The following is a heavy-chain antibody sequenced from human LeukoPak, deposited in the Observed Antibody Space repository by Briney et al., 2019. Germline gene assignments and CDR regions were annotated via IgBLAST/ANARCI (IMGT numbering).Heavy chain of an antibody. CDR2: IRQDGSEK. J-gene: IGHJ4*01. Sequence: GGSLRLSCEVSGFTFTDYWMNWVRQAPGKGPEWVASIRQDGSEKTYVDSVKGRFTISRDNTQNSLSLQLNGLRAEDTAVYYCARDGTAAGLYFDLWGQGTLVTVSS. CDR3: ARDGTAAGLYFDL. CDR1: GFTFTDYW. V-gene: IGHV3-7*01. D-gene: IGHD6-13*01.